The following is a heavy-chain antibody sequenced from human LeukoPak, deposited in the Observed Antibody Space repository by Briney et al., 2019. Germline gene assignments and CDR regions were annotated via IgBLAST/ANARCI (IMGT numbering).Heavy chain of an antibody. CDR2: TYYRSKWYN. V-gene: IGHV6-1*01. D-gene: IGHD5-12*01. CDR1: GDSVSSNSGP. J-gene: IGHJ4*02. Sequence: SQTLSLTCGISGDSVSSNSGPWNWIRQSPSRGLEWLGRTYYRSKWYNDYAVSVKSRITINPDTSKNQISLPLNSVTLEDTAVYYCVRGGYSGYDFLFDYWGQGTLVTVSS. CDR3: VRGGYSGYDFLFDY.